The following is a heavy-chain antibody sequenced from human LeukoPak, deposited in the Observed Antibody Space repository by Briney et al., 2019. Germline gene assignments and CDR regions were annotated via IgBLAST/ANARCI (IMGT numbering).Heavy chain of an antibody. Sequence: SVKISCKASGYTFTSYDINWVRQAPGQGLEWMGGIIPIFGTANYAQKFQGRVTITADESTSTAYMELSSLRSEDTAVYYCARSYDFWSGYSYYFDYWGQGTLVTVSS. J-gene: IGHJ4*02. V-gene: IGHV1-69*13. CDR1: GYTFTSYD. CDR2: IIPIFGTA. D-gene: IGHD3-3*01. CDR3: ARSYDFWSGYSYYFDY.